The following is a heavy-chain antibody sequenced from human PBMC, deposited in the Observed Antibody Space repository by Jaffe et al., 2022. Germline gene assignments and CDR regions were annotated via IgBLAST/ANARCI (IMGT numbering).Heavy chain of an antibody. J-gene: IGHJ4*02. CDR3: ASLVVVAATPFDY. CDR2: IYSGGST. V-gene: IGHV3-53*02. CDR1: GFTVSSNY. Sequence: EVQLVETGGGLIQPGGSLRLSCAASGFTVSSNYMSWVRQAPGKGLEWVSVIYSGGSTYYADSVKGRFTISRDNSKNTLYLQMNSLRAEDTAVYYCASLVVVAATPFDYWGQGTLVTVSS. D-gene: IGHD2-15*01.